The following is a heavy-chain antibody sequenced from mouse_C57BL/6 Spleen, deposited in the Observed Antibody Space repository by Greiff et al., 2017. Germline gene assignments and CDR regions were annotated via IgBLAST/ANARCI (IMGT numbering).Heavy chain of an antibody. J-gene: IGHJ4*01. CDR2: INPSSGYT. CDR3: ARGGYGSSLYAMDY. V-gene: IGHV1-7*01. Sequence: QVHVKQSGAELAKPGASVKLSCKASGYTFTSYWMHWVKQRPGQGLEWIGYINPSSGYTKYNQKFKDKATLTADKSSSTAYMQLRSLTYEDSAVYYGARGGYGSSLYAMDYWGQGTSVTVSS. D-gene: IGHD1-1*01. CDR1: GYTFTSYW.